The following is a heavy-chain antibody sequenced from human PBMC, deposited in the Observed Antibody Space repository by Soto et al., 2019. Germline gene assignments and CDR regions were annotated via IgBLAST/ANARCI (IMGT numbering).Heavy chain of an antibody. Sequence: PSETLSLTCTVSGGSISRGGYYWSWIRQHPGKGLEWIGYIYYSGSTYYNPSLKSRVTISVDTSKNQFSLKLSSVTAADTAVYYCARAGPVHDGPTYSSSWSYHYWFDPWGQGTLVTVSS. CDR3: ARAGPVHDGPTYSSSWSYHYWFDP. V-gene: IGHV4-31*03. D-gene: IGHD6-13*01. J-gene: IGHJ5*02. CDR1: GGSISRGGYY. CDR2: IYYSGST.